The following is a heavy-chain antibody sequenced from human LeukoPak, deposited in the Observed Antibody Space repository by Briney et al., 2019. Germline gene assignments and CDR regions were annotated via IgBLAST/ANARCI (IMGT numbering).Heavy chain of an antibody. CDR2: IKQDGSEK. D-gene: IGHD5-12*01. CDR1: GFTFSSYW. V-gene: IGHV3-7*04. CDR3: ARGGYLFDP. J-gene: IGHJ5*02. Sequence: GGSLRLSCAASGFTFSSYWMSWVRQASGKGLEWVANIKQDGSEKNYVDSVRGRFSISRDNAKNSLYLEMNSLRGEDTAVYYCARGGYLFDPWGQGTLVTVSS.